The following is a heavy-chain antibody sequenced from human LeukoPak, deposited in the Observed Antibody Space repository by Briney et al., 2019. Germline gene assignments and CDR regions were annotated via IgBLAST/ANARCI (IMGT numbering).Heavy chain of an antibody. D-gene: IGHD5-12*01. CDR1: GGTFSSYA. V-gene: IGHV1-2*02. J-gene: IGHJ6*03. CDR2: INPNSGGT. Sequence: ASVKVSCKASGGTFSSYAISWVRQAPGQGLEWMGWINPNSGGTNYAQKFQGRVTMTRDTSISTAYMELSRLRSDDTAVYYCARDRLGATIAYYYMDVWGKGTTVTVSS. CDR3: ARDRLGATIAYYYMDV.